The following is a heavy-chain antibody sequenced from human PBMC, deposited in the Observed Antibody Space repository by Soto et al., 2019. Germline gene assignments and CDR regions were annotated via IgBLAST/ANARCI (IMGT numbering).Heavy chain of an antibody. V-gene: IGHV1-18*01. J-gene: IGHJ6*02. CDR2: ISAYNGNT. Sequence: QVQLVQSGAEVKKPGASVKVSCKASGYTFTSYGISWVRQAPGQGLEWMGWISAYNGNTNYAQKLQGRVTMTTDTSTSTAYMELRSLRSDDTAVYYCARAAQLDTAMVYYYYYYGMDVWGQGTTVTVS. D-gene: IGHD5-18*01. CDR3: ARAAQLDTAMVYYYYYYGMDV. CDR1: GYTFTSYG.